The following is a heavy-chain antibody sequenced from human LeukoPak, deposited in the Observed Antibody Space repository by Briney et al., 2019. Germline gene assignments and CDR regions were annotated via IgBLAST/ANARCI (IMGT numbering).Heavy chain of an antibody. V-gene: IGHV3-30*02. CDR2: IRFDGSNK. CDR1: GFTFSSYG. CDR3: AGRYDSSGYPLH. D-gene: IGHD3-22*01. J-gene: IGHJ4*02. Sequence: GGSLRLSCAASGFTFSSYGMHWVRQPPGKGLEWVAFIRFDGSNKYYADSVKGRFTISRDNSKNTLYLQMNSLRAEDTAVYYCAGRYDSSGYPLHWGQGTLVTVSS.